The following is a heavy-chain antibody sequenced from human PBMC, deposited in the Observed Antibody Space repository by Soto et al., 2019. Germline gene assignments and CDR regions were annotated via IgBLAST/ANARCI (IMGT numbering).Heavy chain of an antibody. Sequence: SETLSLTCTVSGGSISSSSYYWGWIRQPPGKGLEWIGSIYYSGSTYYNPSLKSRVTISVDTSKNQFSLKLSSVTAADTAVYYCARRDTTTRWFDPWGQGTLLTVSS. D-gene: IGHD1-1*01. J-gene: IGHJ5*02. CDR1: GGSISSSSYY. CDR3: ARRDTTTRWFDP. V-gene: IGHV4-39*01. CDR2: IYYSGST.